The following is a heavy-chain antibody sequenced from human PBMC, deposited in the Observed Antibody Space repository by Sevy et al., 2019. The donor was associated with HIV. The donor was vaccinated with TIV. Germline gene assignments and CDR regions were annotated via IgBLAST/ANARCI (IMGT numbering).Heavy chain of an antibody. D-gene: IGHD5-18*01. CDR1: GFNFSNFA. CDR2: ISGTGDYK. V-gene: IGHV3-23*01. Sequence: GGSLRLSCAASGFNFSNFAMGWVRQAPGKGLDWISVISGTGDYKYYANSVKGRFTISRDKSKNPLFLQMNSLRVEDTAIFYCAKKMGGGSGMAFLVDYWGQGTLVTVSS. CDR3: AKKMGGGSGMAFLVDY. J-gene: IGHJ4*02.